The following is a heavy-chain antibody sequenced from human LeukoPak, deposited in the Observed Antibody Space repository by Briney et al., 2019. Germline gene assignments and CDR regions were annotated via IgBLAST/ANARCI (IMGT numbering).Heavy chain of an antibody. J-gene: IGHJ6*03. D-gene: IGHD3-16*01. V-gene: IGHV4-39*07. CDR3: ARVSVGSASYYYYMDV. Sequence: PSETLSLTCTVSGGSISSSSYYWGWIRQPPGKGLEWIGSIYYSGSTYYNPSLQSRVTISVDTSKNQFSLKLSSVTAADTAVYYCARVSVGSASYYYYMDVWGKGTTVTVSS. CDR2: IYYSGST. CDR1: GGSISSSSYY.